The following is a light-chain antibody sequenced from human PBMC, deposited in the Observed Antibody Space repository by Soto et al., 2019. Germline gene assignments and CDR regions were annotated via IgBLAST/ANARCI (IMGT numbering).Light chain of an antibody. CDR3: SSYTRNRIPYV. J-gene: IGLJ1*01. CDR2: EVS. Sequence: QSALTQPASVSGSPGQSITISCTGTRSDVGGSNYVSWYQHHPGKAPKLMIYEVSNRPSGISNRFSGSKSGNTASLNISGLQAEEEADYYCSSYTRNRIPYVFGTGTKVTVL. CDR1: RSDVGGSNY. V-gene: IGLV2-14*01.